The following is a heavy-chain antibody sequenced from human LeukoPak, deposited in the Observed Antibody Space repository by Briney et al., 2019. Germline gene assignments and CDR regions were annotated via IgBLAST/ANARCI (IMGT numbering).Heavy chain of an antibody. CDR3: ARGWQYSGYVPDY. V-gene: IGHV3-11*04. Sequence: LSLTCTVSGGSISSYYWSWIRQPPGKGLEWVSYISSSGSTIYSADFVKGRFTISRDNAKNSLYLQMNSLRAEDTAVYYCARGWQYSGYVPDYWGQGTLVTVSS. D-gene: IGHD5-12*01. CDR1: GGSISSYY. CDR2: ISSSGSTI. J-gene: IGHJ4*02.